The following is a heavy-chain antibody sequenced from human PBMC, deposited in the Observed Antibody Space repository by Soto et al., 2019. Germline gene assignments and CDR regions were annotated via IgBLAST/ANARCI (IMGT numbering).Heavy chain of an antibody. D-gene: IGHD2-15*01. V-gene: IGHV4-39*07. CDR1: GGSISSSSYY. Sequence: ASETLSLTCTVSGGSISSSSYYWGLIRQPPGKGLEWIGYIYHSGSTYYNPSLKSRVTISVDRSKNQFSLKLSSVTAADTAVYYCARGQVVAAQHWGQGTLVTVSS. J-gene: IGHJ4*02. CDR2: IYHSGST. CDR3: ARGQVVAAQH.